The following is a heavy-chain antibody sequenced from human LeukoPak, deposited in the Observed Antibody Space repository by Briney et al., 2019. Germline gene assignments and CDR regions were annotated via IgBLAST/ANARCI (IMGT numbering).Heavy chain of an antibody. CDR1: GYTFTSYG. CDR3: ARGERYFAAFDI. J-gene: IGHJ3*02. CDR2: ISAYNGNT. D-gene: IGHD3-9*01. Sequence: ASVKVSCKASGYTFTSYGISWVRPPPGQGLEWMGWISAYNGNTNYAKKLQGRVTMTTDTSTSRDYMELRSLLSDDTAVYYCARGERYFAAFDIWGQGTMVNVSS. V-gene: IGHV1-18*01.